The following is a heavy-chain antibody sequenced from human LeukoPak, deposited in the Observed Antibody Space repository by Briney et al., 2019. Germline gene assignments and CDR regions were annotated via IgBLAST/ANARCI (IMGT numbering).Heavy chain of an antibody. CDR1: GFTFSSYE. V-gene: IGHV3-48*03. CDR2: ISSSGSTI. Sequence: GGSLRLSCAASGFTFSSYEMNWVRQAPGKGLEGVSYISSSGSTIYYADSVKGRFTISRDNAKNSLYLQMNSLRAEDTAVYYCARVYWGSSDWYFDLWGRGTLVTVSS. J-gene: IGHJ2*01. CDR3: ARVYWGSSDWYFDL. D-gene: IGHD2-8*02.